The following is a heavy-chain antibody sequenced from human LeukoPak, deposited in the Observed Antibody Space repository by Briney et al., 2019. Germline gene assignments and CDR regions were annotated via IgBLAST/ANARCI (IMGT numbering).Heavy chain of an antibody. Sequence: GGSLRLSCAASGFTFSSYSMNWVRQAPGKGLEWVSYISSSSSTIYYADSVKGRFTISRDNAKKSLYLQMDSLRAEDTAVYYCARTQEGFWSGYYTGFDYWGQGTLVTVSS. V-gene: IGHV3-48*01. CDR3: ARTQEGFWSGYYTGFDY. D-gene: IGHD3-3*01. CDR2: ISSSSSTI. J-gene: IGHJ4*02. CDR1: GFTFSSYS.